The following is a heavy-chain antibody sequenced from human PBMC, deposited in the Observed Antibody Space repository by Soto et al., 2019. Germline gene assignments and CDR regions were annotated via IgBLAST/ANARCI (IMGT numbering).Heavy chain of an antibody. CDR1: GGSFSGYY. CDR2: INHSGST. V-gene: IGHV4-34*01. Sequence: SETLSLTCAVYGGSFSGYYWSWIRQPPGKGLGWIGEINHSGSTNYNPSLKSRVTISVDTSENQLSLKRSSVTAADTAMYYCARGKLPDYVWGSYRYRFNYWGQGTVVTVSS. CDR3: ARGKLPDYVWGSYRYRFNY. J-gene: IGHJ4*02. D-gene: IGHD3-16*02.